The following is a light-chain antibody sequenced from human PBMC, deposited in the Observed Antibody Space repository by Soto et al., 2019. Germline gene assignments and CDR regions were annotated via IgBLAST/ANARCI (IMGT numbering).Light chain of an antibody. Sequence: QSALTQPPSASGSPGQSVTISCTGTSSDVGGYNYVSWYQQHPGKATNLMIYEVSKRPAGVPHRFSGSKSGNTASLTVSGLQAEEEADYYCGSYASSNSGVFGGGTKLTVL. CDR1: SSDVGGYNY. CDR2: EVS. V-gene: IGLV2-8*01. J-gene: IGLJ2*01. CDR3: GSYASSNSGV.